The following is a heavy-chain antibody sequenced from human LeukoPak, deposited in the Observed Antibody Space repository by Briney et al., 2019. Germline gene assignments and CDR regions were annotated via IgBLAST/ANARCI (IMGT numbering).Heavy chain of an antibody. CDR2: IKSKTDGGTT. V-gene: IGHV3-15*01. CDR3: TTEVLRLPHY. CDR1: GFTFSNAW. J-gene: IGHJ4*02. Sequence: PGGSLRLSCAASGFTFSNAWMSWVRQAPGKGLEGVDRIKSKTDGGTTDYAAPVKGRFTISRDDSKNTLYLQMNSLKTEDTAVYYCTTEVLRLPHYWGQGTLVTVSS. D-gene: IGHD3-3*01.